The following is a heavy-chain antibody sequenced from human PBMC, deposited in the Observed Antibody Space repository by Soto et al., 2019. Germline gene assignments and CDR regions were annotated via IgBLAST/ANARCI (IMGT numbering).Heavy chain of an antibody. CDR1: GYTFTSYF. CDR3: ARQYCSGGSCYTLDY. D-gene: IGHD2-15*01. V-gene: IGHV1-46*01. CDR2: INPSGGST. Sequence: QVQLVQSGAEVKKPGASVKVSCKASGYTFTSYFMHWVRQAPGQGLEWMGIINPSGGSTSYAQKFKGRVIMTRDTSTSTVYMELSRLRSADTAVYYCARQYCSGGSCYTLDYWGQGTLVTVSS. J-gene: IGHJ4*02.